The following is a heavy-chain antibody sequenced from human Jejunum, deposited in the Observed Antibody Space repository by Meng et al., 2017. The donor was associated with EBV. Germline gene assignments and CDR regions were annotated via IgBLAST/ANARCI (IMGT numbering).Heavy chain of an antibody. V-gene: IGHV4-34*01. Sequence: QHGAPWLLKPSGSLPPTCVVYGGSFSDYYWTWIRQPPGKGLEWIGEINHGGGAIYNPSLKSRVTISVDTSKNQFSLKLSSVTAADTAVYYCARLGGYASGTYYPIDPWGQGTLVTVSS. CDR3: ARLGGYASGTYYPIDP. CDR2: INHGGGA. J-gene: IGHJ5*02. D-gene: IGHD3-10*01. CDR1: GGSFSDYY.